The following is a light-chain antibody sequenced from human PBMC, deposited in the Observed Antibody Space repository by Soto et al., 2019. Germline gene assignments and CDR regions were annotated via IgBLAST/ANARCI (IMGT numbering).Light chain of an antibody. CDR3: QHYNSYSEA. Sequence: DIQITPSPSTRSVSVGARFTITCRASQTISSWLAWYQQKPGKAPKLLIYKASTLKSGVPSRFSGSGSGTEFTLTISSLQPDDFATYYCQHYNSYSEAFGQGTKVDIK. CDR1: QTISSW. CDR2: KAS. J-gene: IGKJ1*01. V-gene: IGKV1-5*03.